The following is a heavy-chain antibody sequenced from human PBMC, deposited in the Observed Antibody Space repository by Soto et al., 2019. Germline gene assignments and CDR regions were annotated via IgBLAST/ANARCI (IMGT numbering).Heavy chain of an antibody. CDR3: ARHKDRPRLSGNCDYIMDV. D-gene: IGHD5-12*01. CDR1: GGTFSSYA. Sequence: QVQLVQSGAEVKKPGSSVKVSCKASGGTFSSYAISLVRQAPGQGLEWMGGIIPIFRTPDYPQKFQGRVTITANETTSTAYREQNSLRSEDTAVYYCARHKDRPRLSGNCDYIMDVGGQGSTVTVSS. J-gene: IGHJ6*02. CDR2: IIPIFRTP. V-gene: IGHV1-69*12.